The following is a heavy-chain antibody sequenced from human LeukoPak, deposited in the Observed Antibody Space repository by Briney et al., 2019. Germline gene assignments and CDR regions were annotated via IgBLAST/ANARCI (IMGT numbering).Heavy chain of an antibody. Sequence: GGSLRLSCAASGFTFTDYYMSWIRQAPGKGLEWVSYISSSSSYTNYADSVKGRFTISRDNATNSLYLQMNSLRAEDTAVYYCARVKPAGGTSPGLDYWGQGTLVTVSS. CDR1: GFTFTDYY. CDR3: ARVKPAGGTSPGLDY. J-gene: IGHJ4*02. CDR2: ISSSSSYT. V-gene: IGHV3-11*06. D-gene: IGHD4-23*01.